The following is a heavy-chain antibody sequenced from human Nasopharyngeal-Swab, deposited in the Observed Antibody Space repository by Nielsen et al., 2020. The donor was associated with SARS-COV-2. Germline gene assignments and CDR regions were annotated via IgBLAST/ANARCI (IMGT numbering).Heavy chain of an antibody. CDR1: GYTFTGYY. CDR2: FNPNGGGT. CDR3: ARERFYDGSGYYNCFDY. D-gene: IGHD3-22*01. V-gene: IGHV1-2*06. Sequence: ASVKVSCKTSGYTFTGYYIHWVRQAPGQGLEWMGRFNPNGGGTDYARKFQGRVTMTRDTSINTAYLELSRLTSDDTAVFYCARERFYDGSGYYNCFDYWGQRTLVTVSS. J-gene: IGHJ4*02.